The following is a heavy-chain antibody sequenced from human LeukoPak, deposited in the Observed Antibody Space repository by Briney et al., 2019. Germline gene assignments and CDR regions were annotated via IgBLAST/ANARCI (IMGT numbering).Heavy chain of an antibody. J-gene: IGHJ5*02. CDR3: ARGDTYYYDSSGYYHNWFDP. CDR1: GGSISSYY. CDR2: IYYSGST. Sequence: SETLSLTRTVSGGSISSYYWSWIRQPPGKGLEWIGYIYYSGSTNYNPSLKSRVTISVDTSKNQFSLKLSSVTAADTAVYYCARGDTYYYDSSGYYHNWFDPWGQGTLVTVSS. D-gene: IGHD3-22*01. V-gene: IGHV4-59*01.